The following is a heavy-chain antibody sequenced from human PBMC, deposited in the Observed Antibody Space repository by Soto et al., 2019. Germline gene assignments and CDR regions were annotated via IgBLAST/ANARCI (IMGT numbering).Heavy chain of an antibody. Sequence: QVQLVESGGGVVQPGTSLRLSCVGSGFTFRSYVIHWVRQAPGKGLEWVALTSYDGSNKDYGDSVKGRFTISRDNSRNTVDLQMDSLRREATALYYCVRWGTTGGLDVWGQGTLVSVSS. CDR1: GFTFRSYV. CDR3: VRWGTTGGLDV. D-gene: IGHD3-16*01. J-gene: IGHJ1*01. V-gene: IGHV3-30*19. CDR2: TSYDGSNK.